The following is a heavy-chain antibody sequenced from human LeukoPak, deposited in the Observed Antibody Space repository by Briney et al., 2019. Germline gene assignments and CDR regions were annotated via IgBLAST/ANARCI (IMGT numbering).Heavy chain of an antibody. J-gene: IGHJ4*02. CDR2: IYHSGST. D-gene: IGHD5-12*01. CDR1: GYSISSGYY. Sequence: PSETLSLTCTVSGYSISSGYYWGWIRQPPGKGLEWIGSIYHSGSTYYNPSLKSRVTISVDTSKNQFSLKLSSVTAADTAVYYCAREVPGGYVPFDYWGQGTLVTVSS. CDR3: AREVPGGYVPFDY. V-gene: IGHV4-38-2*02.